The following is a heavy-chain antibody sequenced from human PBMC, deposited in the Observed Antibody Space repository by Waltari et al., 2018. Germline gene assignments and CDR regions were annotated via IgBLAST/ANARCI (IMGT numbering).Heavy chain of an antibody. CDR1: GGSISSSSYY. J-gene: IGHJ4*02. D-gene: IGHD6-13*01. CDR3: AGRSSWWDFEY. V-gene: IGHV4-39*01. CDR2: IYYSGST. Sequence: QLQLQESGPGLVKPSETLSLTCTVSGGSISSSSYYWGWIRQPPGKGLEWNGSIYYSGSTYDKQAVKSRVNIPVDTSKNQFALKLSTVIAADTAVYYCAGRSSWWDFEYWGQGTLVTVSS.